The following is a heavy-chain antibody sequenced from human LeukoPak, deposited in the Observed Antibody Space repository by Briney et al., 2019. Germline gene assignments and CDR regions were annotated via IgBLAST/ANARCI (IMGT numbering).Heavy chain of an antibody. D-gene: IGHD3-16*01. V-gene: IGHV4-59*11. Sequence: PSETLSLTCTVSGGSISGHYWTWVRQPQGGVREWIGQIHYSGKADYNPSLRSRITISVDTSKNQMSLKVTSVTAADTAVYYCARFGVDYDMDVWGQGTTVTVS. CDR2: IHYSGKA. J-gene: IGHJ6*02. CDR3: ARFGVDYDMDV. CDR1: GGSISGHY.